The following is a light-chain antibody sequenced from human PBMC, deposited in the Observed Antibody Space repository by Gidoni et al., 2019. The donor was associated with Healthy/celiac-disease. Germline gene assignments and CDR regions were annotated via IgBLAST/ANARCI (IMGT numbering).Light chain of an antibody. Sequence: EIVMTQSPATLSVSPGERATLSCRASQSVSSNLAWYQPKPGHAPRLLIYGASTRATGIPARFSGSVSGTEFTLTISSLQSEDFAVYYCQQYNNWPRTFGQGTKVEIK. CDR1: QSVSSN. J-gene: IGKJ1*01. CDR3: QQYNNWPRT. V-gene: IGKV3-15*01. CDR2: GAS.